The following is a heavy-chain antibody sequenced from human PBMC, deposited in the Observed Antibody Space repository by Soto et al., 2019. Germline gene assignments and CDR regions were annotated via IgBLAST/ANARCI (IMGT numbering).Heavy chain of an antibody. CDR2: ISSSGSTI. CDR3: ARVFYPRRYGASGDAFDI. V-gene: IGHV3-11*01. D-gene: IGHD5-18*01. CDR1: GFTFSDYY. Sequence: QVQLVESGGGLVKPGGSLRLSCAASGFTFSDYYMSWIRQAPGKGLEWGSYISSSGSTIYYADSVKGRFTISRDNAKNSLYLQMNSLRSEDTAVYYCARVFYPRRYGASGDAFDIWGQGTMVTVSS. J-gene: IGHJ3*02.